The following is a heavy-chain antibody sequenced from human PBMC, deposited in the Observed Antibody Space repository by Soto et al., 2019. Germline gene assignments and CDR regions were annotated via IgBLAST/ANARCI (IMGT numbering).Heavy chain of an antibody. V-gene: IGHV1-8*01. D-gene: IGHD2-21*01. Sequence: GASVKVSCKASGYTFTSYDINWVRQATGQGLEWMGWMNPNSGNTGYAQKFQGRVTMTRNTSISTAYMELSSLRSEDTAVYYCARVGIGSHTYYFDYWGQGALVTVSS. CDR3: ARVGIGSHTYYFDY. J-gene: IGHJ4*02. CDR2: MNPNSGNT. CDR1: GYTFTSYD.